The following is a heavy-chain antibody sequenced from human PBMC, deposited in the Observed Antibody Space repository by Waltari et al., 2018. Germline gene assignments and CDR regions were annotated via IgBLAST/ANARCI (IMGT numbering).Heavy chain of an antibody. Sequence: QVQLQESGPGLVKPSETLSLTCAVSGTPTSSGYSWGWIGQPPGKGLEWIGSIYHSGSTYYNPSLKSRVTISVDTSKNQFSLKLSSVTAADTAVYYCARQSQQLVTPGYFDYWGQGTLVTVSS. D-gene: IGHD6-13*01. J-gene: IGHJ4*02. V-gene: IGHV4-38-2*01. CDR1: GTPTSSGYS. CDR3: ARQSQQLVTPGYFDY. CDR2: IYHSGST.